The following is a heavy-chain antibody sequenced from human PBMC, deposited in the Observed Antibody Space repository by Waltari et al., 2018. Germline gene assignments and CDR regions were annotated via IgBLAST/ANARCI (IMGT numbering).Heavy chain of an antibody. D-gene: IGHD2-2*01. V-gene: IGHV4-34*01. J-gene: IGHJ6*03. Sequence: QVRIDQWGTGLLKPSETLSLSCAVYGGPFHDFFWAWVRQAPGKGLEWLGEVNQIGKTDYHPPRKRLVTLSVDPSKGQFSLSLRSGTAADTAVYYCARRNYCSSVTCYFDATSYYYYYMDVWGKGTALIVSS. CDR1: GGPFHDFF. CDR3: ARRNYCSSVTCYFDATSYYYYYMDV. CDR2: VNQIGKT.